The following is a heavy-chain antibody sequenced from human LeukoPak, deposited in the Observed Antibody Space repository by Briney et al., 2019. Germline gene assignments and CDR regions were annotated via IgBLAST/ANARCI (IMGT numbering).Heavy chain of an antibody. V-gene: IGHV4-59*08. J-gene: IGHJ4*02. D-gene: IGHD6-13*01. CDR1: GGSIGSNY. CDR2: IYYTGGT. Sequence: SETLSLTCTVSGGSIGSNYWTWIRQPPGQGLEYIGYIYYTGGTNYNPSLKSRVTISVDTSKNQFSLKLSSVTAADTAVYYCARGGRAAAGMLDYWGQGTLVTVSS. CDR3: ARGGRAAAGMLDY.